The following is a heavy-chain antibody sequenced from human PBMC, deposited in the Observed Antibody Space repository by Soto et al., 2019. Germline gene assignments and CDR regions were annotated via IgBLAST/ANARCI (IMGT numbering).Heavy chain of an antibody. CDR3: ARDMDGSPMTFDY. CDR1: GGTFSSHV. J-gene: IGHJ4*02. D-gene: IGHD3-10*01. CDR2: IIPIFGTA. Sequence: ASVKVSCKASGGTFSSHVFSWVRQAPGQGLEWMGGIIPIFGTANYAEKFQDRVTITADESTSTAYMELSSLRSEDTAVYYCARDMDGSPMTFDYWGQGTLVTVSS. V-gene: IGHV1-69*13.